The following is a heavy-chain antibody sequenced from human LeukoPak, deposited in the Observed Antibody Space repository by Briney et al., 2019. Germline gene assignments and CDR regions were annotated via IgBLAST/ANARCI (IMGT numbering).Heavy chain of an antibody. CDR2: ISGSGGST. D-gene: IGHD3-3*01. J-gene: IGHJ6*03. CDR1: GFTFSSYA. Sequence: GGSLRLSCAASGFTFSSYAMSWVRQAPGKGLEWVSAISGSGGSTYYADSVKGRFTISRDNSKNTLYLQMNSLGAEDTAVYYCAKDKYNFWSGSNYYYMDVWGKGTTVTVSS. V-gene: IGHV3-23*01. CDR3: AKDKYNFWSGSNYYYMDV.